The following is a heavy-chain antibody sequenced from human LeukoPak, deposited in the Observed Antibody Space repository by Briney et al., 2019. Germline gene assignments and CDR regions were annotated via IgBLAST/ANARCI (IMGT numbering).Heavy chain of an antibody. Sequence: ASVKVSCKASGYTFTGYYMHWVRQAPGQGLEWMGWVNPNSGGTNYAQKFQGRATMTRDTSISTAYMELRRLRSDDTAVYYCARVDTVSFYYGMDVWGQGTTVTVSS. J-gene: IGHJ6*02. CDR1: GYTFTGYY. D-gene: IGHD2-2*03. CDR2: VNPNSGGT. V-gene: IGHV1-2*02. CDR3: ARVDTVSFYYGMDV.